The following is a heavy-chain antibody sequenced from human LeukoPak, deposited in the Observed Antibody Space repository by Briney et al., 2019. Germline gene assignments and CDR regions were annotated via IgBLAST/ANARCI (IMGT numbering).Heavy chain of an antibody. V-gene: IGHV3-9*01. CDR2: ISWNSGSI. J-gene: IGHJ3*02. Sequence: GGSLRLSCAASGFTFDDYAMHWVRQAPGNGLEWVSGISWNSGSIGYSDSVKGRFTISRDNAKNSLYLQMNSLRAEDTALYFCAKYIGATDYTPEAFHIWGQGTMVTVSS. CDR3: AKYIGATDYTPEAFHI. D-gene: IGHD4-11*01. CDR1: GFTFDDYA.